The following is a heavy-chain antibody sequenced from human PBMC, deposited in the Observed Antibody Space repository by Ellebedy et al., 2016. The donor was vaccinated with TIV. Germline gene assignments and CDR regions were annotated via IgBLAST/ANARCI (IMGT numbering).Heavy chain of an antibody. CDR3: AHRPSGYLYWFDS. V-gene: IGHV2-5*02. CDR1: GFSLSSSGVG. D-gene: IGHD3-22*01. CDR2: VFWVDDR. Sequence: SGPTLVKPTQTLTLTCSFSGFSLSSSGVGVGWIRQPPGKALEWLALVFWVDDRRYSPSLKSRLTLTKDTSRNQVVLTMTNMDPEDTATYFCAHRPSGYLYWFDSWGQGTLVTVSS. J-gene: IGHJ5*01.